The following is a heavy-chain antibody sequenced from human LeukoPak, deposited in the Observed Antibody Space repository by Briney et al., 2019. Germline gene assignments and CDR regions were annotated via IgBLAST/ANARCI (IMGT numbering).Heavy chain of an antibody. CDR1: GYTFTSYG. D-gene: IGHD1-7*01. V-gene: IGHV1-18*01. J-gene: IGHJ3*02. CDR2: ISAYNGNT. CDR3: ARVRTGTTSAAFDI. Sequence: ASVKVSCKASGYTFTSYGISWVRQAPGQGLEWMGCISAYNGNTNYAQKLQGRVTITTDTPMSTAYMELRSLRSDDTAVYYCARVRTGTTSAAFDIWGQGTMVTVSS.